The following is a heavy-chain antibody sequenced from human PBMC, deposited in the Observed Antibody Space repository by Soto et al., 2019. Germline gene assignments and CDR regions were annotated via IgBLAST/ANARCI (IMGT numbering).Heavy chain of an antibody. V-gene: IGHV4-4*02. CDR3: ARARGYGDYLANWFDP. CDR2: IYHSGST. J-gene: IGHJ5*02. CDR1: GGSISSSNW. Sequence: QVQLQESGPGLVKPSGTLSLTCAVSGGSISSSNWWSWVRQPPGKGLEWIGEIYHSGSTNYNPSLQSRVTISVDKSKNQFSLKLSSVTAADTAVYYCARARGYGDYLANWFDPWGQGTLVTVSS. D-gene: IGHD4-17*01.